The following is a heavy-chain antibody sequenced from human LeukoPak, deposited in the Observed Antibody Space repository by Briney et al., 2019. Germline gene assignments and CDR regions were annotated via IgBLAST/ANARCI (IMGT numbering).Heavy chain of an antibody. V-gene: IGHV3-30*02. Sequence: GESLKISCAASGFTFRSFGMHWGRQAPGKGLEWVAFVRNDGNKTYYADSVRGRFTISRDNSKNTLFLQMNTLRPDDTAIYYCAKGSGWELLGFDYWGQGTLVTVSS. CDR2: VRNDGNKT. CDR1: GFTFRSFG. D-gene: IGHD1-26*01. J-gene: IGHJ4*02. CDR3: AKGSGWELLGFDY.